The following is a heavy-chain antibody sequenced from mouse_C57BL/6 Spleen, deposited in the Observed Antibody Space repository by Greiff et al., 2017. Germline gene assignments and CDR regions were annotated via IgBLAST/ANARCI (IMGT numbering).Heavy chain of an antibody. D-gene: IGHD2-4*01. CDR2: IYPGSGST. CDR3: ARDYDYYFDY. V-gene: IGHV1-55*01. CDR1: GYTFTSYW. J-gene: IGHJ2*01. Sequence: QVQLKQPGAELVKPGASVKMSCKASGYTFTSYWITWVKQRPGQGLEWIGDIYPGSGSTNYNGKFKSKATLTVDTSSSTAYMQLSSLTSEDSAVYYCARDYDYYFDYWGQGTTLTVSS.